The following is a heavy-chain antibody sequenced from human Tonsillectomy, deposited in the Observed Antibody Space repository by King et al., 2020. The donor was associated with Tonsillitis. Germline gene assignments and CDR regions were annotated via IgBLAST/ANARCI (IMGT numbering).Heavy chain of an antibody. D-gene: IGHD3-10*01. CDR3: ARASKNGSGSYYNVPYNWFDP. CDR2: IYYSGST. Sequence: VQLQESGPGLVKPSETLSLTCTVSGGSVSSGSYYWSWIRQPPGKGLEWIGYIYYSGSTNYNPSLKSRVTISVDTSKNQFSLKLSSVTAADTAVYYCARASKNGSGSYYNVPYNWFDPWGQGTLVTVSS. J-gene: IGHJ5*02. CDR1: GGSVSSGSYY. V-gene: IGHV4-61*01.